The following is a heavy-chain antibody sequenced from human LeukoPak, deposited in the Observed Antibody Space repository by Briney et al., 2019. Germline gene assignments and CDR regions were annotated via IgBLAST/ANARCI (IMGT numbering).Heavy chain of an antibody. V-gene: IGHV6-1*01. CDR1: GDSVSSNSVA. CDR2: TYYRSEWYN. CDR3: ARDRTAVVIDY. Sequence: SQTLSLTCAISGDSVSSNSVAWNWLRQSPSRGLEWLGRTYYRSEWYNEYAVSVRSRITINPDTTKNQFSLQLNSVTPEDTAVYFCARDRTAVVIDYWGQGTLVTVSS. D-gene: IGHD5-18*01. J-gene: IGHJ4*02.